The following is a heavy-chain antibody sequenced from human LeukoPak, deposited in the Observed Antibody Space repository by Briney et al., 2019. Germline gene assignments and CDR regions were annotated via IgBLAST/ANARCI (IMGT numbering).Heavy chain of an antibody. V-gene: IGHV3-53*01. CDR1: GFTVSNNY. Sequence: GGSLRLSYAASGFTVSNNYMTWVRQAPGKGLEWVSIIYSGGNTYYADSVKGRFTISRDNSKNTLYLQMNNLRAEDTAVYYCARVPSAYYFDYWGQGALVTVSS. CDR2: IYSGGNT. J-gene: IGHJ4*02. D-gene: IGHD6-6*01. CDR3: ARVPSAYYFDY.